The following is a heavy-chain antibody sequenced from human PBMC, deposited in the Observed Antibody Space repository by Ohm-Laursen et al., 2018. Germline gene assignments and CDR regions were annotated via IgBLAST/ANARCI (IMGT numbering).Heavy chain of an antibody. CDR3: AKYLSYGGEIYFDY. J-gene: IGHJ4*02. V-gene: IGHV3-23*01. CDR1: GFTFSSYA. D-gene: IGHD4-23*01. CDR2: ISGSGGST. Sequence: SLRLSCSASGFTFSSYAMSWVRQAPGKGLEWVSAISGSGGSTYYADSVKGRFTISRDNSKNTLYLQMNSLRAEDTAVYYCAKYLSYGGEIYFDYWGQGTLVTVSS.